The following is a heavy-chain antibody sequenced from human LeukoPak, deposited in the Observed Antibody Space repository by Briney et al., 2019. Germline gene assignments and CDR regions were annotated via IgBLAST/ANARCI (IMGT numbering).Heavy chain of an antibody. CDR1: GGSISSNNYY. V-gene: IGHV4-39*07. CDR2: IYYSGST. J-gene: IGHJ5*02. CDR3: ARQRQQLGWFDP. Sequence: PSETLSLTCTVSGGSISSNNYYWGWIRQPPGKGLEWIGSIYYSGSTYYNPSLKSRVTISVDTSKNQFSLKLSSVTAADTAVYYCARQRQQLGWFDPWGQGTLVTVSS. D-gene: IGHD6-25*01.